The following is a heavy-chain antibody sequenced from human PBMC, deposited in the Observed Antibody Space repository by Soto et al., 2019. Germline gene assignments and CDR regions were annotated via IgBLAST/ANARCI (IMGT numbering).Heavy chain of an antibody. J-gene: IGHJ4*02. CDR3: SRGRRTAVTIDY. CDR1: GFTFSSHW. D-gene: IGHD4-17*01. Sequence: GGSLRLSCVASGFTFSSHWMSWVRQAPGKGLEWVANIKQDGSEEHYVDSVKGRFTVSRDNAKNSLHLQMNSLRAEDTAVYYCSRGRRTAVTIDYWGQGTLVTVSS. V-gene: IGHV3-7*01. CDR2: IKQDGSEE.